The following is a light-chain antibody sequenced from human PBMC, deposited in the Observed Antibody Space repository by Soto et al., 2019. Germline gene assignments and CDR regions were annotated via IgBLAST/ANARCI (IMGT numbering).Light chain of an antibody. Sequence: EIELTHSPGTLSLSPWERATLSSSASLSVSGSQLAWYQQKPGQPPRLLIYGASSRAAGIPDRFSGSGSGTDFTLTINRLEPEDFAVYYCQQYVTSRRTFGPGTKVDIK. V-gene: IGKV3-20*01. CDR3: QQYVTSRRT. J-gene: IGKJ1*01. CDR1: LSVSGSQ. CDR2: GAS.